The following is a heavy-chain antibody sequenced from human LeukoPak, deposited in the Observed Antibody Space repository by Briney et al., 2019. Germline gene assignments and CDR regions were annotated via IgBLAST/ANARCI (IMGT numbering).Heavy chain of an antibody. Sequence: GAPVKVSCKASGYTFTSYGISWVRQAPGQGLEWMGWISAYNGNTNYAQKLQGRVTMTTDTSTSTAYMELRSLRSDDTAVYYCARVSVGVNYYDSSGYYHDYWGQGTLVTVSS. CDR2: ISAYNGNT. J-gene: IGHJ4*02. D-gene: IGHD3-22*01. CDR1: GYTFTSYG. CDR3: ARVSVGVNYYDSSGYYHDY. V-gene: IGHV1-18*01.